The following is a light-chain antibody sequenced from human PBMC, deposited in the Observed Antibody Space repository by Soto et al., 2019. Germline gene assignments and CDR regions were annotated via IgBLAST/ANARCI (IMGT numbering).Light chain of an antibody. CDR2: DAS. J-gene: IGKJ2*01. V-gene: IGKV3-11*01. CDR3: QQRSNWPPYT. CDR1: QSVSSS. Sequence: EIVLTQSPATLSLSPGERATLSCRASQSVSSSLAWYQQKPGQAPRLLIYDASNRATGIPARFIGSGSGTDFTITISSLEPEDFAVYYCQQRSNWPPYTFGQGTKLEIK.